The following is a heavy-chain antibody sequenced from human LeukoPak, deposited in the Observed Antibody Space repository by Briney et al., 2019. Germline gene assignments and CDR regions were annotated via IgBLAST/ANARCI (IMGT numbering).Heavy chain of an antibody. J-gene: IGHJ1*01. CDR2: ISGSGGST. V-gene: IGHV3-23*01. Sequence: GGSLRLSCAASGFTFSSYAMSWVRQAPGKGLEWVSAISGSGGSTYYADSVKGRFTISRDNSKNTLYLQMNSLRAEDTAVYYCASASCSGGSCEYFQHWGQGTLVTVSS. D-gene: IGHD2-15*01. CDR3: ASASCSGGSCEYFQH. CDR1: GFTFSSYA.